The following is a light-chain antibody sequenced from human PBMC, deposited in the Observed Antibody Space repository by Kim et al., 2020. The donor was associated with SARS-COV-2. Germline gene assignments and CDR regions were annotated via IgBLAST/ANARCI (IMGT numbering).Light chain of an antibody. V-gene: IGLV2-8*01. CDR1: NSDIGGYNY. CDR2: EIN. J-gene: IGLJ3*02. CDR3: SSFAGRNTFGV. Sequence: QSVPITCTGTNSDIGGYNYVSCYQQHPGKAPRLIIFEINKRPSGVPDRFSGSKSGNTASLTVSGLQAEDEADYYCSSFAGRNTFGVFGGGTKRTVL.